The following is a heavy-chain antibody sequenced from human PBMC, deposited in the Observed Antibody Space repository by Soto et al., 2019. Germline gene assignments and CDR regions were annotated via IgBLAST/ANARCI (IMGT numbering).Heavy chain of an antibody. Sequence: QVHLVQSGAEVKKPGASVKVSCKGSGYAFTTSGITWVRQAPGQGLEWMGWNSAHNGNTNYAQKLQGRVTVTRDTSTSTAYMELRSLRSDDTAVYYCARGRYGDYWGHRDLVTVSS. CDR2: NSAHNGNT. CDR3: ARGRYGDY. D-gene: IGHD1-1*01. J-gene: IGHJ4*01. CDR1: GYAFTTSG. V-gene: IGHV1-18*01.